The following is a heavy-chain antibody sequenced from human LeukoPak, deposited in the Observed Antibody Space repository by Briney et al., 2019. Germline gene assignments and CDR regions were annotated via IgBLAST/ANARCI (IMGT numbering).Heavy chain of an antibody. Sequence: PGGSLRLSRAASGFTFSSYSMNWVRQAPGKGLEWVSYISSSSTIYYADSVKGRFTISRDNAKNSLYLQMNSLRAEDTAVYYCARDYGIDYWGQGTLVTVSS. V-gene: IGHV3-48*01. D-gene: IGHD4-17*01. J-gene: IGHJ4*02. CDR1: GFTFSSYS. CDR3: ARDYGIDY. CDR2: ISSSSTI.